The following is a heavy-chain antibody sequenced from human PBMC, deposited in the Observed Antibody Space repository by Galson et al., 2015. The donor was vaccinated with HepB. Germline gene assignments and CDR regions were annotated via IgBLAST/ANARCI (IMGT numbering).Heavy chain of an antibody. D-gene: IGHD3-22*01. Sequence: SLRLSCAASGFTFSSYAMHWVRQAPGKGLEWVAVISYDGSNKYYADSVKGRFTISRDNSKNTLYLQMNSLRAEDTAVYYCARGNYDSSGYYYQPSAGDNAFDIWGQGTMVTVSS. CDR1: GFTFSSYA. V-gene: IGHV3-30-3*01. J-gene: IGHJ3*02. CDR2: ISYDGSNK. CDR3: ARGNYDSSGYYYQPSAGDNAFDI.